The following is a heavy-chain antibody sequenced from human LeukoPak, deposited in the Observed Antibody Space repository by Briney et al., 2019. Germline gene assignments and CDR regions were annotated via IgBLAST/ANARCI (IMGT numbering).Heavy chain of an antibody. V-gene: IGHV1-18*01. CDR1: GYTFISYG. D-gene: IGHD1-26*01. J-gene: IGHJ6*03. Sequence: ASVKVSCKASGYTFISYGITWVRQAPGQGIEWMGWISPYTTKTNYAQSLQGRVTITTDTAKRTDYMELRRLRDGEKGVYYCAREGGVGPTAPPDYYSYQMDVWGKGTTVTVSS. CDR2: ISPYTTKT. CDR3: AREGGVGPTAPPDYYSYQMDV.